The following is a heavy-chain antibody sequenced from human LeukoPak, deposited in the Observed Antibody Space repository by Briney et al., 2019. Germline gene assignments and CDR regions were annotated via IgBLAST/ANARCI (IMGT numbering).Heavy chain of an antibody. CDR3: ARAVGTDGYNLWVY. CDR1: GFTFDDYG. Sequence: SGGSLRLSCAASGFTFDDYGMSWVRQAPGKGLEWVSGINWNGGSTGYADSVKGRFTISRDNAKNSLYLQMNSLRAEDTALYYCARAVGTDGYNLWVYWGQGTLVTVSS. CDR2: INWNGGST. D-gene: IGHD5-24*01. V-gene: IGHV3-20*04. J-gene: IGHJ4*02.